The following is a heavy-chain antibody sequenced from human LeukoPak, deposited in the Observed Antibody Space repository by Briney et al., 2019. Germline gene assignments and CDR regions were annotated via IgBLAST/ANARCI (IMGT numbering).Heavy chain of an antibody. J-gene: IGHJ6*02. D-gene: IGHD7-27*01. Sequence: SQTLSLTCGISGDSVSSNSAAWIWIRQSPSRGLEWLARTYYRSKWYNDYAVSVQSRITINSDTSRNQFSLQLNSVTPEDMAVYYCVRTLGYGIDVWGRGTAVTVSS. CDR2: TYYRSKWYN. CDR1: GDSVSSNSAA. CDR3: VRTLGYGIDV. V-gene: IGHV6-1*01.